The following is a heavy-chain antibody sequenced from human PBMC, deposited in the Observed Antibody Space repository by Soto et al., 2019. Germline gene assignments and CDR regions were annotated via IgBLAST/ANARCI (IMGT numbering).Heavy chain of an antibody. Sequence: GGSLRLSFAASGFTFSPHAMHWVRQGPGKGLEWVAVISYEGSNKYYADSVKGRFTISRDNSKNTLYLQMNSLRAEDTAVYYCARERNTGYDYSYYYGMDVWGQGTTVTVSS. CDR3: ARERNTGYDYSYYYGMDV. CDR2: ISYEGSNK. CDR1: GFTFSPHA. V-gene: IGHV3-30-3*01. D-gene: IGHD5-18*01. J-gene: IGHJ6*02.